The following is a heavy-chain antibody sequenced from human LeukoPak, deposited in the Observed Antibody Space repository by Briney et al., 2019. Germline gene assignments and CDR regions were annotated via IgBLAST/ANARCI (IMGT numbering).Heavy chain of an antibody. CDR3: AREDQPRGTFDY. D-gene: IGHD2-15*01. CDR2: IKQDGSEK. J-gene: IGHJ4*02. CDR1: GFTFSNYW. Sequence: GGSLRLSCAASGFTFSNYWMTWVRQAPGKGLEWVANIKQDGSEKYYVDSVKGRFTISRDNAKNSLYLQMNSLRAEDTALYYCAREDQPRGTFDYWGQGTLVTVSS. V-gene: IGHV3-7*05.